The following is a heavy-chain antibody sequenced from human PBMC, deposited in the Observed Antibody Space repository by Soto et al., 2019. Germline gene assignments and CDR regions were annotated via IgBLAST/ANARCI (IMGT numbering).Heavy chain of an antibody. V-gene: IGHV4-61*08. D-gene: IGHD1-26*01. J-gene: IGHJ4*02. CDR3: ARDRRWQSYSWGFDY. CDR1: GGSISSGGYY. Sequence: SETLSLTCAVSGGSISSGGYYWSWIRQPPGKGLEWIGYIYYSGSSNYNPSLKSRVTISVDTSRSQFSLKLSSVTAADTAVYYCARDRRWQSYSWGFDYWGQGKLVTVSS. CDR2: IYYSGSS.